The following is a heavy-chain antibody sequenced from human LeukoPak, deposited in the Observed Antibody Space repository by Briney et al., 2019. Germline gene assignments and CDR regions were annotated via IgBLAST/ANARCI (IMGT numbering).Heavy chain of an antibody. CDR1: GGSFSGYY. V-gene: IGHV4-34*01. J-gene: IGHJ5*02. Sequence: PSETLSLTCAVYGGSFSGYYWSWIRQPPGKGLEWIGEINHSGSTNYNPSLKSRVTISVDTSKNQFSLKLSSVTAADTAVYYCARLDCTNGVCYGAWFDPWGQGTLVTVSS. D-gene: IGHD2-8*01. CDR2: INHSGST. CDR3: ARLDCTNGVCYGAWFDP.